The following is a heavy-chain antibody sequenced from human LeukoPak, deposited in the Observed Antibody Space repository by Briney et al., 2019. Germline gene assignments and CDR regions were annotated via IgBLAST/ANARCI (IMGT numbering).Heavy chain of an antibody. J-gene: IGHJ4*02. D-gene: IGHD6-19*01. Sequence: GGSLRLSCAASGFTFSSYGMNWVRQAPGKGLEWVSYISSSGSTIYYADSVKGRFTISRDNAKSSLYLQMNSLRAEDTAVYYCARVASSGWYVIGYFDYWGQGTLVTVSS. CDR1: GFTFSSYG. CDR3: ARVASSGWYVIGYFDY. V-gene: IGHV3-48*03. CDR2: ISSSGSTI.